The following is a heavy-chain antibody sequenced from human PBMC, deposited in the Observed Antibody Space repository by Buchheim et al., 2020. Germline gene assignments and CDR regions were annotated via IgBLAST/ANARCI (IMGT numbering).Heavy chain of an antibody. V-gene: IGHV3-23*01. CDR3: AKLHGAALGGGMDV. Sequence: EVQLLESGGGLVQPGGSLRLSCAASGFSFDSYAMSWVRQAPGKGLEWVSGISGSGGSTNYADSVKGRFTISRDNSKNTLYLQMNSLRAEDTAVYYCAKLHGAALGGGMDVWGQGTT. CDR1: GFSFDSYA. J-gene: IGHJ6*02. CDR2: ISGSGGST. D-gene: IGHD6-6*01.